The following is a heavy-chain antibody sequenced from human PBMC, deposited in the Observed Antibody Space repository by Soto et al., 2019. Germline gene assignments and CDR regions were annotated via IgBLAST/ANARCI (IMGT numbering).Heavy chain of an antibody. CDR3: AGRASSNRPDL. CDR2: INANSGGT. Sequence: ASVKVSCKASGYTFTDYYMHWVRQAPGQGLEWMGWINANSGGTNYPQKFQGRVTLTRDTSISTVYMELSSLRSDDTAVYYCAGRASSNRPDLWGRGTLVTVSS. J-gene: IGHJ5*02. D-gene: IGHD6-13*01. CDR1: GYTFTDYY. V-gene: IGHV1-2*02.